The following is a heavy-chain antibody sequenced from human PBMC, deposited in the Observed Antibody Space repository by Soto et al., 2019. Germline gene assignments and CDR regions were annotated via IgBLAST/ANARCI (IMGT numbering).Heavy chain of an antibody. D-gene: IGHD4-17*01. CDR2: ISSDGSST. Sequence: EVQLVESGGDLVQPGGSLRLSCAASGFTFSSYWMHWVRQVPGKGLVWVSRISSDGSSTNYADSVRGRFIISRDNAKNTLYLQVNSLRVEDTAVYYCVRGTVRDHDFGDHWGQGTLVAVSS. J-gene: IGHJ4*02. CDR1: GFTFSSYW. CDR3: VRGTVRDHDFGDH. V-gene: IGHV3-74*01.